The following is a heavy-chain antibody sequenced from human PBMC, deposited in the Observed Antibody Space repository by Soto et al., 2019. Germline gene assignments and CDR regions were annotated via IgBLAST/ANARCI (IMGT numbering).Heavy chain of an antibody. CDR2: INPRSGST. CDR1: GYTFISYY. CDR3: ARAYPSSTSLGWFDP. V-gene: IGHV1-46*01. D-gene: IGHD2-2*01. J-gene: IGHJ5*02. Sequence: ASVKVSCKASGYTFISYYINWVRQAPGQGLEWMGMINPRSGSTTFAQNFQGRVTITRDMSTSTVYMELSSVSSEDTAMYHCARAYPSSTSLGWFDPWGQGTLVTVSS.